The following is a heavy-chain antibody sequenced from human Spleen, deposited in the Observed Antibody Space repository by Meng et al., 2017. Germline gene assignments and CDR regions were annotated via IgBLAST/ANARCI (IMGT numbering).Heavy chain of an antibody. D-gene: IGHD6-13*01. V-gene: IGHV3-11*04. Sequence: GESLKISCAASGFTFSDYYMSWIRQAPGKGLEWVSYISSSGRTIYYGDSVKGRFTISRDNAKNSLYLQMNSLRADDTALYYCATTSAAAGNDWGQGTLVTVSS. CDR2: ISSSGRTI. J-gene: IGHJ4*02. CDR3: ATTSAAAGND. CDR1: GFTFSDYY.